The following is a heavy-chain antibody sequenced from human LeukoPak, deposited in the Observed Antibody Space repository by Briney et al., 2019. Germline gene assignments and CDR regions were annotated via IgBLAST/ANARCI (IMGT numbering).Heavy chain of an antibody. Sequence: GASVKFSCKASGYTFTSYGISWVRQAPGQGLEWMGWISAYNGNTNYAQKFQGRVTMTTDTSTSTAYMELRSLRSDDTAVYYCARDGDTIFGVDNWFDPWGQGTLVTVSS. D-gene: IGHD3-3*01. V-gene: IGHV1-18*01. CDR2: ISAYNGNT. J-gene: IGHJ5*02. CDR1: GYTFTSYG. CDR3: ARDGDTIFGVDNWFDP.